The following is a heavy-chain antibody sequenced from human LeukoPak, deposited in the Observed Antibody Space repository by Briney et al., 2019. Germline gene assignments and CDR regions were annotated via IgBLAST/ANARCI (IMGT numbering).Heavy chain of an antibody. CDR2: IYPGDSDT. V-gene: IGHV5-51*01. J-gene: IGHJ4*02. CDR1: GYSFTSYW. Sequence: GESLKISCKGSGYSFTSYWIGWVRQMPGNGLEWMGIIYPGDSDTRYSPSFQGQVTISADKSISTAYLQWSSLKASDTAMYYCARARCDRDGYNGFLDYWGQGTLVTVSS. D-gene: IGHD5-24*01. CDR3: ARARCDRDGYNGFLDY.